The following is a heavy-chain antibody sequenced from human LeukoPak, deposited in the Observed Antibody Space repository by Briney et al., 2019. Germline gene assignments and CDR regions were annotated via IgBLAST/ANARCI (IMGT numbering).Heavy chain of an antibody. J-gene: IGHJ4*02. CDR2: IIPIFGTA. Sequence: ASVKVSCKASGGTFSSYAISWVRQAPGQGLEWMGGIIPIFGTANYAQKFQGRVTITADKSTSTAYMELSSLRSEDTAVYYCAGLGVRLGELDYWGQGTLVTVSS. D-gene: IGHD3-3*01. CDR3: AGLGVRLGELDY. CDR1: GGTFSSYA. V-gene: IGHV1-69*06.